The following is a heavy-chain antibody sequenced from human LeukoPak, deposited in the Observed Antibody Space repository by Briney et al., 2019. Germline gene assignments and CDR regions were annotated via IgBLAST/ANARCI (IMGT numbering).Heavy chain of an antibody. D-gene: IGHD3-16*01. Sequence: GGSLRLSCAASGFTFSSYALSWVRQAPGKGLEWVSAISGSGGSTYYADSVKGRFTISRDNSKNTLYLQMNSLRAEDTAVYYCAKVADTNYDYVWGINFDYWGLGTLVTVSS. CDR1: GFTFSSYA. CDR2: ISGSGGST. V-gene: IGHV3-23*01. J-gene: IGHJ4*02. CDR3: AKVADTNYDYVWGINFDY.